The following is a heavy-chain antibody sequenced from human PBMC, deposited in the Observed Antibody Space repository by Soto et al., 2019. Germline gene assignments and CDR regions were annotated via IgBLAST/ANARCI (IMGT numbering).Heavy chain of an antibody. CDR2: IYYSGST. CDR3: ARDPYGQSSIYYYGMDV. CDR1: GGSISSGGYY. V-gene: IGHV4-31*03. Sequence: SETLSLTCTVSGGSISSGGYYWSWIRQHPGKGLEWIGYIYYSGSTYYNPSLKSRVTISVDTSKNQFSLKLSSVTAADTAVYYCARDPYGQSSIYYYGMDVWGQGTTVTASS. J-gene: IGHJ6*02. D-gene: IGHD3-10*01.